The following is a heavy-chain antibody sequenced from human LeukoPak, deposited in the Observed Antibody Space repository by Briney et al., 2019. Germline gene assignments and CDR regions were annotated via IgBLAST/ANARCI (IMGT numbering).Heavy chain of an antibody. V-gene: IGHV1-2*06. CDR2: INPNSGGT. Sequence: ASVKVSCKASGYTFTGYYMHWVRQAPGQGLEWMGRINPNSGGTNYAQKFQGRVTMTRDTSISTACMELSRLRSDDTAVYYCARDITATVSGTDYWGQGTLVTVSS. CDR3: ARDITATVSGTDY. D-gene: IGHD4-11*01. CDR1: GYTFTGYY. J-gene: IGHJ4*02.